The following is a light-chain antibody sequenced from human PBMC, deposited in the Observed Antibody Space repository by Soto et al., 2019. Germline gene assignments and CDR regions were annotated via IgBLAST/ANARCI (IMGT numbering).Light chain of an antibody. V-gene: IGKV3-20*01. J-gene: IGKJ3*01. CDR2: GAS. Sequence: IVVTQSPGTLSLSPLEIVPLFLTASQSVSNNYLAWYQQKPGQAPRLLIYGASNRATGIPDRFSGSGSGTEFTLTISRLEPEDFAVYYCQQYGRSPFTFGPGTKVDIK. CDR1: QSVSNNY. CDR3: QQYGRSPFT.